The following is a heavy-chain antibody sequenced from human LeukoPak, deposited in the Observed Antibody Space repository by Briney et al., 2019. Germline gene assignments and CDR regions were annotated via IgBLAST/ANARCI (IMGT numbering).Heavy chain of an antibody. CDR3: ARDLSNYYFDY. V-gene: IGHV3-30-3*01. J-gene: IGHJ4*02. Sequence: PGRSLRLSCAASGFTFSSYAMHWVRQAPGKGLEWLAFISFDGNNNHYADSVKGRFTIPRDNSKNTLYMQMNSLRAGDTAVYYCARDLSNYYFDYWGQGTLVTVSS. D-gene: IGHD4-11*01. CDR2: ISFDGNNN. CDR1: GFTFSSYA.